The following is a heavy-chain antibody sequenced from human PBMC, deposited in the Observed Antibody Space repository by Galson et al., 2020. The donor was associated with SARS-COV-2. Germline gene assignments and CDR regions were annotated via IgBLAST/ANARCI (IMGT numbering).Heavy chain of an antibody. J-gene: IGHJ6*02. CDR1: GGSISSTIHS. CDR2: IFYGGHT. V-gene: IGHV4-39*07. CDR3: ARIKDYSSSWNFHYCGMDV. D-gene: IGHD6-13*01. Sequence: ASETLSLTCNVSGGSISSTIHSWGWIRQPPGRGLEWIGTIFYGGHTYYNPSLRDRVAISVDASKNQFSLQLSSMTAADTAVYYCARIKDYSSSWNFHYCGMDVWGQGTTVTVSS.